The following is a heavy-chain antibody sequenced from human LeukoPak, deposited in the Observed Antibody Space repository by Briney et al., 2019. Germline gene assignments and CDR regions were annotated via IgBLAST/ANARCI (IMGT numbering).Heavy chain of an antibody. V-gene: IGHV1-69*05. D-gene: IGHD3-10*01. CDR3: ARGTDYYGSGSYTFDY. J-gene: IGHJ4*02. CDR2: IIPIFGTA. Sequence: GASVKVSCKASGGAFSSYAISWVRQAPGQGLEWMGRIIPIFGTANYAQKFQGRVTITTDESTSTACMELSSLRSEDTAVYYCARGTDYYGSGSYTFDYWGQGTLVTVSS. CDR1: GGAFSSYA.